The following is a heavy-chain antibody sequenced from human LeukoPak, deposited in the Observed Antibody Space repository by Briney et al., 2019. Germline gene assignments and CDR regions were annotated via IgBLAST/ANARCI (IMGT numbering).Heavy chain of an antibody. Sequence: ASVKVSCKASGYTFTSYDINWVRQATGQGLEWMGWMNSNSGNTGYAQKFQGRVTMTRNTSISTAYMELSSLRSEDTAVYYCARSYYDSSGYFFAAYWGQGTLVTVSS. CDR1: GYTFTSYD. V-gene: IGHV1-8*01. J-gene: IGHJ4*02. D-gene: IGHD3-22*01. CDR3: ARSYYDSSGYFFAAY. CDR2: MNSNSGNT.